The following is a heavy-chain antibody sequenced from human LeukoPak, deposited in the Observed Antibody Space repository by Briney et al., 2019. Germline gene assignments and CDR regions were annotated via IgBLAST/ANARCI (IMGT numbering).Heavy chain of an antibody. J-gene: IGHJ4*02. D-gene: IGHD6-19*01. V-gene: IGHV3-23*01. CDR2: ISGSGGST. CDR3: AKSIAVAGSFDY. Sequence: AGGSLRLSCAASGFTFSSYAMSWVRQAPGKGLEWVSAISGSGGSTYYADSVKGRLTISRDNSKNTLYLQMNSLRAEDTAVYYCAKSIAVAGSFDYWGQGTLVTVSS. CDR1: GFTFSSYA.